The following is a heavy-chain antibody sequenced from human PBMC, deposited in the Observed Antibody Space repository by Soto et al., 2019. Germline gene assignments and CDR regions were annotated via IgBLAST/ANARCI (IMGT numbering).Heavy chain of an antibody. Sequence: QVQLVQSGAEVKKPGSSVKVSCKASGGTFSSYTISWVRQAPGQGLEWMGRIIPILGIANYAQKFQGRVTITADKNTSTAYMELSSLRSEDTAVYYCARGVRARAYCRSTSCYVQGDYYYYYMDVWGKGTTVTVSS. CDR2: IIPILGIA. D-gene: IGHD2-2*01. CDR3: ARGVRARAYCRSTSCYVQGDYYYYYMDV. CDR1: GGTFSSYT. V-gene: IGHV1-69*04. J-gene: IGHJ6*03.